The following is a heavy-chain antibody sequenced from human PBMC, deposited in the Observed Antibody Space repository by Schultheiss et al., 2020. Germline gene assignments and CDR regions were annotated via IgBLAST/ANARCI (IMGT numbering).Heavy chain of an antibody. CDR2: ISAHNGNT. CDR1: GYSFTSYG. D-gene: IGHD3-10*01. Sequence: WGSLRLSCKGSGYSFTSYGISWVRQAPGQGLEWMGWISAHNGNTNYAQKFQGRVTITADRSTSTAYMELSSLRSEDTAVYYCARDDGGCFQHWGQGTLVTVSS. V-gene: IGHV1-18*04. J-gene: IGHJ1*01. CDR3: ARDDGGCFQH.